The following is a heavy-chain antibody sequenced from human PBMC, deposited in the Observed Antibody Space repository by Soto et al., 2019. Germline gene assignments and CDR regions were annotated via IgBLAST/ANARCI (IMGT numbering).Heavy chain of an antibody. V-gene: IGHV4-31*03. D-gene: IGHD3-16*01. CDR1: GGAIRDGGYY. J-gene: IGHJ4*02. Sequence: QVQLEESGPGLVKTSQTLSLTCTVSGGAIRDGGYYWSWIRHHPVKGLEWIGHIYYSGSTDYNPSLKSWVRISADASDYQFRLALKSVTAAYSAVYYCTRGGSASWGGLSGALGYWGKGFVVTVSS. CDR3: TRGGSASWGGLSGALGY. CDR2: IYYSGST.